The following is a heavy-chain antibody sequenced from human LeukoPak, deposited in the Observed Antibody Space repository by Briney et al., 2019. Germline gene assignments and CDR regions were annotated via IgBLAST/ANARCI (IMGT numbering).Heavy chain of an antibody. CDR1: GFTFSDYG. Sequence: GRSLRLSCAASGFTFSDYGMHWVRQAPGKGLEWVAVIWYDGSNKYYADSVKGRFTISRDNSKNTLYLQMNSLRAEDTAVYYCAKALNGLVGYWGQGTLVTVSS. CDR3: AKALNGLVGY. V-gene: IGHV3-33*06. CDR2: IWYDGSNK. J-gene: IGHJ4*02. D-gene: IGHD6-19*01.